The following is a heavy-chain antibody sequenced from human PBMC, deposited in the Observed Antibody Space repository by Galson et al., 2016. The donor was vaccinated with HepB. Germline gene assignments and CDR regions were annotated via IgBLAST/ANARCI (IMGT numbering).Heavy chain of an antibody. CDR2: IYYSGST. CDR1: DGSISSYY. J-gene: IGHJ3*02. V-gene: IGHV4-59*01. CDR3: AREGLDAFDI. Sequence: LSLTCTVSDGSISSYYWSWIRQPPGKGLEWIGYIYYSGSTNYNPSLKSRVTMSVDTSKNQFSLKLTSVTAADTAVYYCAREGLDAFDIWGQGTMVTVSS.